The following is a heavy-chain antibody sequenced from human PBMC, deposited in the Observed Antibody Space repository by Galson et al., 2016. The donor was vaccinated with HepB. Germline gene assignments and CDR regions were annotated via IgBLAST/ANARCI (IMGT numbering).Heavy chain of an antibody. Sequence: SLRLSCAASGFTFSHYAMSWVRQAPGKGPEWVSGISGSGGSTTYAKSVEGRFTMSRENSKNTMYLQMNSLRVEDTAVYYCAKDSVMGVAANRNWFDSWGQGTQVTVSS. CDR2: ISGSGGST. CDR1: GFTFSHYA. V-gene: IGHV3-23*01. CDR3: AKDSVMGVAANRNWFDS. J-gene: IGHJ5*01. D-gene: IGHD2-15*01.